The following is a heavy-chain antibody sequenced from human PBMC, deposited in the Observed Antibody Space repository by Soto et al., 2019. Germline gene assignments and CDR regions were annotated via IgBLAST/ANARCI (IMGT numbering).Heavy chain of an antibody. CDR2: IYYSGNS. J-gene: IGHJ4*02. V-gene: IGHV4-30-4*01. D-gene: IGHD4-17*01. CDR3: ASEPQDYGDFR. CDR1: GASLSSDEHY. Sequence: QVQLQESGPGLVKPSQTLSLTCTVSGASLSSDEHYWSWIRQPPGKGLEWIGYIYYSGNSYYNPSLKSRVTISIDTSENQFSLKVNSVTAADTAVYYCASEPQDYGDFRWGQGTLVTVSS.